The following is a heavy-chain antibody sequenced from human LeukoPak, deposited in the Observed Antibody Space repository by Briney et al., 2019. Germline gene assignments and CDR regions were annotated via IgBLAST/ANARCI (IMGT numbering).Heavy chain of an antibody. CDR3: ARGGYGGNSFGSYAFDI. J-gene: IGHJ3*02. CDR1: GVSISSYY. D-gene: IGHD4-23*01. V-gene: IGHV4-59*01. CDR2: IYYSGST. Sequence: PSETLSLTCTVSGVSISSYYWSWIRQPPGKGLEWIGYIYYSGSTNYNPSLKSRVTISVDTSKNQFSLKLRSVTAADTAVYYCARGGYGGNSFGSYAFDIWGQGTMVTVSS.